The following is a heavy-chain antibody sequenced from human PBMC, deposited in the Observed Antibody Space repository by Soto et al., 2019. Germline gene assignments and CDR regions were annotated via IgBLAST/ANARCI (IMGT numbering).Heavy chain of an antibody. CDR3: AKAGYPYPYALDV. CDR2: ISGGGT. Sequence: GGSLRLSCAASSFTFSDYEMNWVRQAPGEGLEWVSYISGGGTYYADSVKARFTISRDNSKNSPYLQMNSLRAEDTAVYYCAKAGYPYPYALDVWGQGTTVTVSS. D-gene: IGHD5-18*01. CDR1: SFTFSDYE. J-gene: IGHJ6*02. V-gene: IGHV3-23*01.